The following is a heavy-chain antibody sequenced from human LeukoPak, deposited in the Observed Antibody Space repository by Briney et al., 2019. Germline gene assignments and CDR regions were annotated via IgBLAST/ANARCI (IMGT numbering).Heavy chain of an antibody. J-gene: IGHJ3*02. V-gene: IGHV3-48*03. CDR2: IGSSGTT. CDR1: GFTFSSYE. Sequence: GGSLRLSCAASGFTFSSYEMNWVRQAPGKGLEWVSYIGSSGTTNYADSVKGRFTISSDNAQNSPYLQMKSLRADDTAVYYCALSFRNTFPLGYAFDIWGEGTMVTVYS. D-gene: IGHD1-14*01. CDR3: ALSFRNTFPLGYAFDI.